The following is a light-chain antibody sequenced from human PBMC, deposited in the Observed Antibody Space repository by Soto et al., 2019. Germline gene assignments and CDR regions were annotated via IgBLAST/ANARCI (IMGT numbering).Light chain of an antibody. CDR2: AAS. CDR3: QQLNSYPIT. Sequence: DIQLTQSPSFLSASVGDRVTITCRASQGLSSDLAWYQQKPGKAPKLLIYAASTLQSGVPTRRSGSGSGTEFTLISSSRQPEGLSTYYCQQLNSYPITCGQGTRQDIK. CDR1: QGLSSD. J-gene: IGKJ5*01. V-gene: IGKV1-9*01.